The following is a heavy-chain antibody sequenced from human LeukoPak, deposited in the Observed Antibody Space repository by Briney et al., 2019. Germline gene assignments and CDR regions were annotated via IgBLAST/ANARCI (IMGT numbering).Heavy chain of an antibody. V-gene: IGHV3-7*01. D-gene: IGHD4-17*01. CDR1: RFTFSSYW. CDR2: IKQDGSEK. CDR3: ASTYGDRYYFDY. Sequence: GGSLRLSCAASRFTFSSYWMSWVRQAPGKGLEWVANIKQDGSEKYYVDSVKGQFTISRDNAKNSLYLQMNSLRAEDTAVYYCASTYGDRYYFDYWGQGTLVTVSS. J-gene: IGHJ4*02.